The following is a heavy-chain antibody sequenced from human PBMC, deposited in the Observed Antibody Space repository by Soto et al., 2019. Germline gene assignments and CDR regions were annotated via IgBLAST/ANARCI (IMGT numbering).Heavy chain of an antibody. J-gene: IGHJ4*02. D-gene: IGHD3-22*01. CDR1: GFTFSSYA. Sequence: PGGSLRLSCAASGFTFSSYAMSWVHQAPGKGLEWVSAISGSGGSTYYADSVKGRFTISRDNSKNTLYLQMNSLRAEDTAVYYCAIDPPDRDATMIVVVTLDYWGQGTLVTVSS. CDR2: ISGSGGST. V-gene: IGHV3-23*01. CDR3: AIDPPDRDATMIVVVTLDY.